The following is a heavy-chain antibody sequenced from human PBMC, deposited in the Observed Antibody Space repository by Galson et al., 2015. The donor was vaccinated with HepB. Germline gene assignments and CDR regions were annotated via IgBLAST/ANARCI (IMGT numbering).Heavy chain of an antibody. V-gene: IGHV3-66*02. J-gene: IGHJ3*01. Sequence: SLRLSCAASGFTVSSNYMSWVRQAPGKGLEWVSVIYSGGSTYYADSVKGRFTISRDNSKNTLYLQMNSLRAEDTAVYYCATDRLLSLQLWALAFHNWGQVTIVTASS. D-gene: IGHD2-21*01. CDR1: GFTVSSNY. CDR3: ATDRLLSLQLWALAFHN. CDR2: IYSGGST.